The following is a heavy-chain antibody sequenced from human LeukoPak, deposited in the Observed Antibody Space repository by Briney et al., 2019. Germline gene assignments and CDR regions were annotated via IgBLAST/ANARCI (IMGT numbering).Heavy chain of an antibody. Sequence: GGSVRLSCAASGFTFSSYEMNWARQAPGKGLEWVSYISSSGSTIYYADSVKGRFTISRDNAKNSLYLQMNSLRAEDTAVYYCVGGYRKIDYWGQGTLVTVSS. CDR3: VGGYRKIDY. CDR2: ISSSGSTI. V-gene: IGHV3-48*03. CDR1: GFTFSSYE. J-gene: IGHJ4*02. D-gene: IGHD3-16*01.